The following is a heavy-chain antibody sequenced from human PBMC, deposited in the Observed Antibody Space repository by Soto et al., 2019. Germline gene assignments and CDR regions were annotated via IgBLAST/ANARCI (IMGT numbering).Heavy chain of an antibody. Sequence: EVQLVESGGGLVQPGGSLRLSCAASGFTFSSFWMHWVRQAPGKGLEWVSRASPDGTSTSYADSVKGRFTISRDNAKNTLFMQMNSLRAEDTALYYCAREGSGWRGVDYWGQGTLVTVSS. CDR1: GFTFSSFW. D-gene: IGHD6-19*01. J-gene: IGHJ4*02. CDR3: AREGSGWRGVDY. V-gene: IGHV3-74*01. CDR2: ASPDGTST.